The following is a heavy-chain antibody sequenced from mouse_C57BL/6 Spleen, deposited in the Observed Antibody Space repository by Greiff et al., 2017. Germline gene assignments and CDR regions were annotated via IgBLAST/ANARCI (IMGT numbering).Heavy chain of an antibody. D-gene: IGHD2-1*01. V-gene: IGHV5-4*03. J-gene: IGHJ1*03. CDR3: ARGENGNYDWYFDV. Sequence: DVKLVESGGGLVKPGGSLKLSCAASGFTFSSYAMSWVRQTPEKRLEWVATISDGGSYTYYPDNVKGRFTISRDNAKNNLYLQMSHLKSEDTAMYYCARGENGNYDWYFDVWGTGTTVTVSS. CDR1: GFTFSSYA. CDR2: ISDGGSYT.